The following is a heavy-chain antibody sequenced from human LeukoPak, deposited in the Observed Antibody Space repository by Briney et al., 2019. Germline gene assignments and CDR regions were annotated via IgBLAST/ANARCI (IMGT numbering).Heavy chain of an antibody. Sequence: SETLSLTCAVYGGSFSGYYWSWIRQPPGKGLEWIGEINHSGSTNYNPSLKSRVTISVDTSKNQFSLKLSSVTAADTAVYYCARGWGSGWYGPFWGQGTMVTVSS. J-gene: IGHJ3*01. V-gene: IGHV4-34*01. D-gene: IGHD6-19*01. CDR2: INHSGST. CDR1: GGSFSGYY. CDR3: ARGWGSGWYGPF.